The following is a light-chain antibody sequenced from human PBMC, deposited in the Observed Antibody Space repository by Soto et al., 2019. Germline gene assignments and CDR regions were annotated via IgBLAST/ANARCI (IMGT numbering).Light chain of an antibody. V-gene: IGKV3-15*01. Sequence: EILLTQSPATLSVSPGETATLSCRASQNVLSDLAWYQQKPGQAPRLLVYGATTRATDAPAKFRGSGSGTEFSLTISSLQSEDFATYYWQQYSSWPRTFGQGSKVEI. CDR1: QNVLSD. J-gene: IGKJ1*01. CDR2: GAT. CDR3: QQYSSWPRT.